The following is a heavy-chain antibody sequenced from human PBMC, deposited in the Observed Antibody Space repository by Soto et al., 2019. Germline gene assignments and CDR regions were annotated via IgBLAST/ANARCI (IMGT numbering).Heavy chain of an antibody. J-gene: IGHJ4*02. CDR1: GFTFSSYA. CDR2: MSYDGSNK. CDR3: ARDKSPYSSGWHNRHFDY. V-gene: IGHV3-30-3*01. D-gene: IGHD6-19*01. Sequence: QVQLVESGGGVVQPGRSLRLSCAASGFTFSSYAMHWVRQAPGKGLEGVAVMSYDGSNKYYADSVKGRFTISRDNSKNQQSLQMTSLRAEDTAVYYCARDKSPYSSGWHNRHFDYWGQGTLVTVSS.